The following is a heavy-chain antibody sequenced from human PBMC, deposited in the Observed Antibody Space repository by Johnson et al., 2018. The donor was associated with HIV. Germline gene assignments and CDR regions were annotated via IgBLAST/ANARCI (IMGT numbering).Heavy chain of an antibody. CDR1: GFTVSSNY. Sequence: MLLVESGGGLVQPGGSLRLSCTASGFTVSSNYMSWVRQAPGKGLEWVSGLNWNAGSTGYADSVKGRFTISRDNSKNTLYLQMNSLRAEDMAVYYCARDAVTPIWGQGTMVTVSS. V-gene: IGHV3-66*02. CDR2: NWNAGST. D-gene: IGHD4-17*01. J-gene: IGHJ3*02. CDR3: ARDAVTPI.